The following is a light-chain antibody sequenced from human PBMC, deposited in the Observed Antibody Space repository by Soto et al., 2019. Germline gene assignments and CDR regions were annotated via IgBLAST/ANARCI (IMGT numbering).Light chain of an antibody. CDR1: SSNIGSNP. CDR2: TAG. V-gene: IGLV1-44*01. CDR3: SAWSHRLNGYV. J-gene: IGLJ1*01. Sequence: QSVLTQPLSASASPGQRVTISCSGGSSNIGSNPVAWYQHLPGTAPPRLIFTAGQQPSGVPGPFCGSKSDTSASLAIRGLQSEDDADYYCSAWSHRLNGYVFGPGTKVTVL.